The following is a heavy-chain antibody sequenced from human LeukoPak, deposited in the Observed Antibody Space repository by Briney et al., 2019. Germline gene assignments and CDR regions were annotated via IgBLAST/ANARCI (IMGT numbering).Heavy chain of an antibody. D-gene: IGHD3-22*01. CDR2: INHSGST. J-gene: IGHJ4*02. Sequence: SETLSHTCAVYGGSLSGYYWSWIRQPPGKGREWIGEINHSGSTNYNPSLKSRVTISVDTSKNQFSLKLSSVTAADTAVYYCARGDSSGYYDPTEFDYWGQGTLVTVSS. V-gene: IGHV4-34*01. CDR1: GGSLSGYY. CDR3: ARGDSSGYYDPTEFDY.